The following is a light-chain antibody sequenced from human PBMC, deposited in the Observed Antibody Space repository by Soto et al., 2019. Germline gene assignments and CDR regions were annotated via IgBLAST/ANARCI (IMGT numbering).Light chain of an antibody. CDR2: GAS. Sequence: ETVMTQSPATLSVSPGESATLSCRASQSVSSNLAWYQQKPGQPPRLLIYGASTRATGIPARFSGSGSGTEFTLTISSLQSGDFALYYCQQYDMWPLTFGGGTKVDIK. J-gene: IGKJ4*01. CDR3: QQYDMWPLT. V-gene: IGKV3-15*01. CDR1: QSVSSN.